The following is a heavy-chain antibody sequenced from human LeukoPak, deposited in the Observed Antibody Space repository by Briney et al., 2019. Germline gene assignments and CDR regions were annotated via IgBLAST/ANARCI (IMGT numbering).Heavy chain of an antibody. CDR3: ARHGAAAGTGGWFDP. CDR1: GGSISSYY. D-gene: IGHD6-13*01. J-gene: IGHJ5*02. CDR2: IYYSGST. V-gene: IGHV4-59*08. Sequence: SETLSLICTVSGGSISSYYWSWIRQPPGKGLEWIGYIYYSGSTNYNPSLKSRVTISVDTSKNQFSLKLSSVTAADTAVYYCARHGAAAGTGGWFDPWGQGTLVTVSS.